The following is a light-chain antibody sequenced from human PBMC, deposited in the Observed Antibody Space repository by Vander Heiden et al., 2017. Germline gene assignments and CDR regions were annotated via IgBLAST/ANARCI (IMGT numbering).Light chain of an antibody. CDR3: AAWDDSLNGPNWV. CDR2: SKN. J-gene: IGLJ3*02. CDR1: SSNIGSNT. V-gene: IGLV1-44*01. Sequence: QSVLTQPPSASGTPGPRVTISCSGSSSNIGSNTVNWYQQLPGTAPKLLIYSKNQRPSGVPDRFSGSKSGTSASLAISGLQSEDEADYYCAAWDDSLNGPNWVFGGGTKLTVL.